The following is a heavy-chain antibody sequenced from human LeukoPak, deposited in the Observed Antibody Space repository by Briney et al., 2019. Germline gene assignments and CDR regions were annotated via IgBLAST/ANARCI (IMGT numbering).Heavy chain of an antibody. V-gene: IGHV4-39*07. Sequence: PSETLSLTCTVSGGSISSSSYYWGWIRQPPGKGLEWIGSIYYSGSTNYNPSLKSRVTISVDTSKNQFSLKLSSVTAADTAVYYCARYSQRYSSSWLGDWFDPWGQGTLVTVSS. CDR3: ARYSQRYSSSWLGDWFDP. CDR2: IYYSGST. J-gene: IGHJ5*02. D-gene: IGHD6-13*01. CDR1: GGSISSSSYY.